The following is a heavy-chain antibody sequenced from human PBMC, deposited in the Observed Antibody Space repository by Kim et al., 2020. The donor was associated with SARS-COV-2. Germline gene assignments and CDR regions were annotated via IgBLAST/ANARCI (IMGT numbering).Heavy chain of an antibody. V-gene: IGHV1-18*04. CDR2: ISAYNGNT. CDR3: ARDRWDWEFGEFSSYYYYGMDV. J-gene: IGHJ6*02. CDR1: GYTFTSYG. Sequence: ASVKVSCKASGYTFTSYGISWVRQAPGQGLEWMGWISAYNGNTNYAQKLQGRVTMTTDTSTSTAYMELRSLRSDDTAVYYCARDRWDWEFGEFSSYYYYGMDVWGQGTTVTVSS. D-gene: IGHD3-10*01.